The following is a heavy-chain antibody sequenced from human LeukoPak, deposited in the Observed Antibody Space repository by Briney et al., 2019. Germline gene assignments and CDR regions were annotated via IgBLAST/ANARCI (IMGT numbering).Heavy chain of an antibody. D-gene: IGHD3-9*01. CDR1: GFTFSDYY. J-gene: IGHJ4*02. CDR3: ASKRYSGFDY. Sequence: PGGSLRLSCAASGFTFSDYYMNWVRQAPGKGLEWVSSISSSSSYIYYADSVKGRFTISRDNAKNSLYLQMNSLRAEDTAVYYCASKRYSGFDYWGQGTLVTVSS. CDR2: ISSSSSYI. V-gene: IGHV3-21*01.